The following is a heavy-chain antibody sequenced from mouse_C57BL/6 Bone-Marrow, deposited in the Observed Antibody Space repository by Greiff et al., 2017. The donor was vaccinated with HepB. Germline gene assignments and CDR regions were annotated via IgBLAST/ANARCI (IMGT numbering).Heavy chain of an antibody. D-gene: IGHD2-5*01. CDR1: GYTFTSYW. CDR3: ARGGRNSNPAWFAY. J-gene: IGHJ3*01. CDR2: IDPSDSYT. Sequence: QVQLQQSGAELVKPGASVKLSCKASGYTFTSYWMQWVKQRPGQGLEWIGEIDPSDSYTNYNQKFKGKATLTVDKSSSTAYMQLSSLTSEDSAVYYCARGGRNSNPAWFAYWGQGTLVTVSA. V-gene: IGHV1-50*01.